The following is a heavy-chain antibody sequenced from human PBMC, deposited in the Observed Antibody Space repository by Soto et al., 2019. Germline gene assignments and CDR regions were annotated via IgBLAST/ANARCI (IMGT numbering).Heavy chain of an antibody. CDR1: GYTFTSYG. CDR2: ISAYNGIT. Sequence: GASVKVSCKASGYTFTSYGISWVRQAPGQGLEWMGWISAYNGITNYAQKLQGRVTMTTDTSTSTAYMELRSLRSDDTAVYYCARMHYYDFWSGFNPGYYYYYGMDVWGQGTTVTVSS. D-gene: IGHD3-3*01. V-gene: IGHV1-18*01. J-gene: IGHJ6*02. CDR3: ARMHYYDFWSGFNPGYYYYYGMDV.